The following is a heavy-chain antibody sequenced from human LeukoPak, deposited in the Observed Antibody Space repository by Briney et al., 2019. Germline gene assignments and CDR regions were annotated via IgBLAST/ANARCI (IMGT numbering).Heavy chain of an antibody. D-gene: IGHD2-15*01. V-gene: IGHV4-34*01. CDR1: GGSFSGYS. Sequence: SETLSLTCAVYGGSFSGYSWSWIRQPPGKGLEWIGEINHSGSTNYNPSLKSRFTIPVDPSKNQFSLRLSSVTAADTAVYYCARGYCSGGSCYHAFDIWGQGTMVTVSS. CDR3: ARGYCSGGSCYHAFDI. J-gene: IGHJ3*02. CDR2: INHSGST.